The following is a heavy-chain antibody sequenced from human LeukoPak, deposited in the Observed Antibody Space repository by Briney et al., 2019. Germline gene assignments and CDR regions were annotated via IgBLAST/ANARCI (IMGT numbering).Heavy chain of an antibody. CDR1: GYTFTSYG. Sequence: GASVKVSCKASGYTFTSYGISWVRQAPGQGLEWMGWISAYNGNTNYAQKLQGRVTMTTDTSTSTAYMELRSLRSEDTALYYCAKDMGYGDYNAFDIWGQGTMVTVSS. CDR3: AKDMGYGDYNAFDI. V-gene: IGHV1-18*01. J-gene: IGHJ3*02. CDR2: ISAYNGNT. D-gene: IGHD4-17*01.